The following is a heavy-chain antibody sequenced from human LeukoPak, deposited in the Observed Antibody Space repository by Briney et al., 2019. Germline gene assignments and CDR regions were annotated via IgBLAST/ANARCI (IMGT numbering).Heavy chain of an antibody. J-gene: IGHJ4*02. V-gene: IGHV1-46*01. CDR2: INPSGGST. CDR1: GYTFTSYY. Sequence: ALVKVSCKASGYTFTSYYMHWVRQAPGQGLEWMGIINPSGGSTSYAQKFQGRVTMTRDTSTSTVYMELSSLRSEDTAVYYCARVLEWLSGEYYFDYWGQGTLVTVSS. D-gene: IGHD3-3*01. CDR3: ARVLEWLSGEYYFDY.